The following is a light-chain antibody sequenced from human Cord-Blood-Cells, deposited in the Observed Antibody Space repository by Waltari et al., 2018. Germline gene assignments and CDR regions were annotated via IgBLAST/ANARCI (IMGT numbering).Light chain of an antibody. CDR1: SSDGGSYTL. CDR3: CSYAGSSTYV. CDR2: EGS. V-gene: IGLV2-23*01. Sequence: QSALTQPASVSGSPGQSITISCTGTSSDGGSYTLVSWYPQPPGKAPKLMIYEGSKRPSGVSNRFSGSKSGNTASLTSSGLQAEDEADYYCCSYAGSSTYVFGTGTKVTVL. J-gene: IGLJ1*01.